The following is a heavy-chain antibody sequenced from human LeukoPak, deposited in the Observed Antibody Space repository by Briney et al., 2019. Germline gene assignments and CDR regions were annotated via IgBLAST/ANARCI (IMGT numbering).Heavy chain of an antibody. D-gene: IGHD3-9*01. V-gene: IGHV3-21*01. J-gene: IGHJ4*02. Sequence: GGSLRLSCAASGFTFSSYSMNWVRQAPGKGLEWVSSIASSSSTYIYYADSVKGRFTISRDNAKNSLYLQMNSLGPEDTAVYYCARGSYYDMLTGYYRLDYWGQGTLVTVSS. CDR3: ARGSYYDMLTGYYRLDY. CDR2: IASSSSTYI. CDR1: GFTFSSYS.